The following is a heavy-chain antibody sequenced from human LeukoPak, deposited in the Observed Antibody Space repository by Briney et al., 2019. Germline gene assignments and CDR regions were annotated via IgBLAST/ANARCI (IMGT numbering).Heavy chain of an antibody. CDR2: IIPIFGTA. CDR3: ASTEWLPT. Sequence: AASVKVSCKASGYTFTGYYMHWVRQAPGQGLEWMGGIIPIFGTANYAQKFQGRVTITADESTSTAYMELSSLRSEDTAVYYCASTEWLPTWDQGTLVTVSS. J-gene: IGHJ5*02. CDR1: GYTFTGYY. D-gene: IGHD3-3*01. V-gene: IGHV1-69*13.